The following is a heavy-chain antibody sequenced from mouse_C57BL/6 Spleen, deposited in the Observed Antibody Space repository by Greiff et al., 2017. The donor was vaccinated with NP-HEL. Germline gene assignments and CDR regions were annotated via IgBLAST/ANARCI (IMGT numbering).Heavy chain of an antibody. CDR2: IFPGSGST. V-gene: IGHV1-75*01. Sequence: VQLQQSGPELVKPGASVKISCKASGYTFTDYYINWVKQRPGQGLEWIGWIFPGSGSTYYNEKFKGKATLTVDKSSSTAYMVHSSLTSEDSAVYFCASSGLALYGGGDWYFDVWGTGTTVTVSS. D-gene: IGHD1-1*02. CDR1: GYTFTDYY. CDR3: ASSGLALYGGGDWYFDV. J-gene: IGHJ1*03.